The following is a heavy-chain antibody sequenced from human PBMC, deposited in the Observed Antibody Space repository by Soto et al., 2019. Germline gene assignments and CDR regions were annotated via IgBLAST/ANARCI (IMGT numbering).Heavy chain of an antibody. CDR3: ASSPEITMVRGVIPPYYYYGMDV. V-gene: IGHV1-69*13. J-gene: IGHJ6*02. CDR2: IIPIFGTA. CDR1: GGTFSSYA. Sequence: ASVKVSCKASGGTFSSYAISWVRQAPGQGLEWMGGIIPIFGTANYAQKFQGRVTITADESTSTAYMELSSLRSEDTAVYYCASSPEITMVRGVIPPYYYYGMDVWGQGTTVTVSS. D-gene: IGHD3-10*01.